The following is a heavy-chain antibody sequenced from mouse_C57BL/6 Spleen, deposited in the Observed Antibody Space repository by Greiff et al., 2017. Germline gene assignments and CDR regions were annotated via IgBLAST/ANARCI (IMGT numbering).Heavy chain of an antibody. CDR3: ARGSYGSSYGAMDY. J-gene: IGHJ4*01. CDR1: GYTFTSYW. Sequence: QVQLQQPGAELVRPGSSVKLSCKASGYTFTSYWMHWVKQRPIQGLEWIGNIDPSDSETHYNQKFKDKATLTVDKSSSTAYMQLSSLTSEDSAVYDCARGSYGSSYGAMDYWGQGTSGTVSS. D-gene: IGHD1-1*01. V-gene: IGHV1-52*01. CDR2: IDPSDSET.